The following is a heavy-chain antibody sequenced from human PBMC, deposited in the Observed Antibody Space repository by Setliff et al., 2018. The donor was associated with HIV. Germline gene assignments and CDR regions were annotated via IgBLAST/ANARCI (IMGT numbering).Heavy chain of an antibody. V-gene: IGHV3-53*01. CDR3: ARALAGGWLQYYFDY. J-gene: IGHJ4*02. CDR2: ISGGGST. Sequence: PGGSLRLSCAASGFTVSSNYMSWVRRAPGKGLEWVSLISGGGSTDYADSVKGRFTISRDNSKNTLYLQMNSLRAEDTAVYYCARALAGGWLQYYFDYWGQGTLVTVSS. CDR1: GFTVSSNY. D-gene: IGHD5-12*01.